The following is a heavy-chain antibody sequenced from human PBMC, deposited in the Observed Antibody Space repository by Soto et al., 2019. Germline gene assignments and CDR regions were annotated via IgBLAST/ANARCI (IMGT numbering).Heavy chain of an antibody. V-gene: IGHV1-69*13. Sequence: SVKVSCKASGGTFSSYAISWVRQAPGQGLEWMGGIIPIFGTANYAQKFQGRVTITADESTSTAYMKLSSLRSEDTAVYYCARGSVVATMGYYYYYSVWTSGAKGPRSPSP. CDR3: ARGSVVATMGYYYYYSVWTS. D-gene: IGHD5-12*01. J-gene: IGHJ6*02. CDR1: GGTFSSYA. CDR2: IIPIFGTA.